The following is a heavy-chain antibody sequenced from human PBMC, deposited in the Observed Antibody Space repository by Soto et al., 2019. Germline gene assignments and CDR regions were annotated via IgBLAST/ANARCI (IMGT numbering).Heavy chain of an antibody. D-gene: IGHD6-13*01. J-gene: IGHJ6*02. Sequence: SETLSLTCTVSGGSISSGGYYWSWIRQHPGKGLEWIGYIYYSGSTYYNPSLKSRVTISVDTSKNQFSLKLSSVTAADTAVYFCASGEAAAGPYYYYGIDVWGQGTTVTVSS. V-gene: IGHV4-31*03. CDR1: GGSISSGGYY. CDR3: ASGEAAAGPYYYYGIDV. CDR2: IYYSGST.